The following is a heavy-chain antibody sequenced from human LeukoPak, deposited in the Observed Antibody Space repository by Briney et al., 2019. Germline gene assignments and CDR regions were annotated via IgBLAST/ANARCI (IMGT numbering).Heavy chain of an antibody. CDR3: ASSERWLQLCFDY. CDR2: ISSSSGSTI. CDR1: GFTFSSYE. Sequence: GGSLRLSCAASGFTFSSYEMNWVRQAPGKGLEWVSYISSSSGSTIYYADSVKGRFTISRDNAKNSLYLQMNSLRAEDTAVYYCASSERWLQLCFDYWGQGTLVTVSS. J-gene: IGHJ4*02. D-gene: IGHD5-24*01. V-gene: IGHV3-48*03.